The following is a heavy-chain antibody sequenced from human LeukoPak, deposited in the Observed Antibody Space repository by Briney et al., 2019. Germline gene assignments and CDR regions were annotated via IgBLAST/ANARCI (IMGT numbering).Heavy chain of an antibody. D-gene: IGHD2-15*01. V-gene: IGHV1-69*05. Sequence: SVKVSCKASGGTFISYAISWVRQAPGQGLEWMGRIIPIFGTANYAQKFQGRVTITTDESTSTAYMELSSLRSEDTAVYYCARDTMDIVVVVANPPVSWFDPWGQGTLVTVSS. CDR1: GGTFISYA. CDR2: IIPIFGTA. CDR3: ARDTMDIVVVVANPPVSWFDP. J-gene: IGHJ5*02.